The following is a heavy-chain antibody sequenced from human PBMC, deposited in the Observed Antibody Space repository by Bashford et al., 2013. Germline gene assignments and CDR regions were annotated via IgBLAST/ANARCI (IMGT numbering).Heavy chain of an antibody. CDR2: ISGDGGDA. V-gene: IGHV3-23*01. CDR1: GFTLSTFA. J-gene: IGHJ6*02. Sequence: GGPLRLSCAASGFTLSTFAMTWVRQAPGKGLEWVASISGDGGDAYYAGSVKGRFTISRDNSKNTLYLQMNSLRAEDTAVYYCAKAHQFLLYYDGMDVWGQGTTVTVSS. D-gene: IGHD2-2*01. CDR3: AKAHQFLLYYDGMDV.